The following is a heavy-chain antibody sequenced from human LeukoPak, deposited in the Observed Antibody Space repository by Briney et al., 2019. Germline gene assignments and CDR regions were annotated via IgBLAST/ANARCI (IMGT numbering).Heavy chain of an antibody. V-gene: IGHV1-69*04. Sequence: SVKVSCKASGGTFSRYAISWVRQAPGQGLEWMGRIIPILGIANYAQKFQGRVTITADKSTSTAYMELSSLRSEDTAVYYCARVSSGWSHTFYGMDVWGQGTTVTVSS. J-gene: IGHJ6*02. D-gene: IGHD6-19*01. CDR2: IIPILGIA. CDR3: ARVSSGWSHTFYGMDV. CDR1: GGTFSRYA.